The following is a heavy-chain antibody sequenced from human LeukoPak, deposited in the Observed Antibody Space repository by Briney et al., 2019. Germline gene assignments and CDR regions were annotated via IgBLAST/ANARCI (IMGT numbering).Heavy chain of an antibody. Sequence: SETLSLTCTVSGGSISSYYWSWIRQPPGKGLEWIGYIYYSGSTNYNPSLKSRVTISVDTSKNQFSLKLSSVTAADTAVYYCARAWSRVDPFDMWGQGTMVTVSS. CDR3: ARAWSRVDPFDM. CDR2: IYYSGST. V-gene: IGHV4-59*01. J-gene: IGHJ3*02. D-gene: IGHD2-8*02. CDR1: GGSISSYY.